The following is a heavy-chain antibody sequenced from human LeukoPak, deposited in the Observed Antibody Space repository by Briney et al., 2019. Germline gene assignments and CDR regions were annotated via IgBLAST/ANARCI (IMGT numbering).Heavy chain of an antibody. J-gene: IGHJ4*02. Sequence: GSLRLSCAASGFTVSSNYMSWIRQASGKGPEWVSVIYSGGTTFYADSVKGRFTISRDNSKNTLYLQMNSLRAEDTAVYYCVGQPFRSGYWGQGTLVTVSS. D-gene: IGHD3-10*01. CDR2: IYSGGTT. V-gene: IGHV3-53*01. CDR3: VGQPFRSGY. CDR1: GFTVSSNY.